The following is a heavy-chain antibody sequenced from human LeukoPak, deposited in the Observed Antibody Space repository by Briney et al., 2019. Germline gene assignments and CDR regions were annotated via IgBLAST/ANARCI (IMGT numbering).Heavy chain of an antibody. J-gene: IGHJ4*02. CDR1: GFTFSSYA. V-gene: IGHV3-23*01. Sequence: GGSLRLSCAASGFTFSSYAMSWVRQAPGKGLEWVSTISSNGGSTYYADSVKGRFTISRDNSKNTLYLQMNSLRAGDTAIYYCTRVGYIDEGIDYWGQGTLVTVSS. D-gene: IGHD5-24*01. CDR2: ISSNGGST. CDR3: TRVGYIDEGIDY.